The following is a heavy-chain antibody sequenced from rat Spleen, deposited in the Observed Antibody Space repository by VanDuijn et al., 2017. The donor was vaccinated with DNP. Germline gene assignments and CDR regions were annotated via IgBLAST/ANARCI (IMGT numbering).Heavy chain of an antibody. CDR1: GFTFSDYN. V-gene: IGHV5-7*01. Sequence: EVQLVESGENLVQPGRSLKLSCAASGFTFSDYNMAWVRQAPKKGLEWVATISYDGSGTYYRDSVKGRFTVSRDNAKSTLYLQMGSLRSEDTASYYCTRDEAGLVAYWGQGTLVTVSS. CDR2: ISYDGSGT. CDR3: TRDEAGLVAY. J-gene: IGHJ3*01. D-gene: IGHD1-2*01.